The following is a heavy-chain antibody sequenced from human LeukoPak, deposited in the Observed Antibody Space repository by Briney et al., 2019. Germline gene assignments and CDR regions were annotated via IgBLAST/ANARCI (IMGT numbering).Heavy chain of an antibody. D-gene: IGHD6-13*01. J-gene: IGHJ4*02. CDR1: GGSFSGYY. Sequence: SETLSLTCAVYGGSFSGYYWSWIRQPPGKGLEWIGEINHSGSTNYNPSLKSRVTISVDTSKNQFSLKLSSVAAADTAVYYCARGGRSSSWYRWQLDYWGQGTLVTVSS. V-gene: IGHV4-34*01. CDR3: ARGGRSSSWYRWQLDY. CDR2: INHSGST.